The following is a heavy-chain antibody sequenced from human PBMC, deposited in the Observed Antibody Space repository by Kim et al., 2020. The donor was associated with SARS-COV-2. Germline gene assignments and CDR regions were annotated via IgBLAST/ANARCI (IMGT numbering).Heavy chain of an antibody. D-gene: IGHD5-12*01. J-gene: IGHJ4*02. Sequence: YGDSVKGRSTHSRDDSKDTMYLQMNSLRAEDTAMYYCARGGCLGYGMVFARWSQGTLVTVPS. CDR3: ARGGCLGYGMVFAR. V-gene: IGHV3-33*01.